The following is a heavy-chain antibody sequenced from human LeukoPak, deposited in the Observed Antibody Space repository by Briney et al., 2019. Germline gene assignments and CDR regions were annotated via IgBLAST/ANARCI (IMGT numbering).Heavy chain of an antibody. CDR2: MSWNSGSI. Sequence: GGSLRLSCAASGFTFDDYSMHGVRQAPGKGLEWVSGMSWNSGSIGYADSVRGRFTISRDNSKNTLYLQMNSLRAEDRAVYYCARVVDVTLLWFGELSGQFDYWGQGTLVTVSS. D-gene: IGHD3-10*01. CDR1: GFTFDDYS. J-gene: IGHJ4*02. V-gene: IGHV3-9*01. CDR3: ARVVDVTLLWFGELSGQFDY.